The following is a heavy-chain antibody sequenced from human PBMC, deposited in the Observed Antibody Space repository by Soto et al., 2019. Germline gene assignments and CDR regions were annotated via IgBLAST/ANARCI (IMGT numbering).Heavy chain of an antibody. Sequence: PGGSLRLSCAASGFTFSSYGRHWVRQAPGKGLEWVAVISYGGGNTYYADSVKGRFTISRDNSKNTPYLQMNSLRAEDTAVYYCAKDLYGDYGKPYYYYYGMDVWGQGTTVTVSS. CDR2: ISYGGGNT. CDR1: GFTFSSYG. J-gene: IGHJ6*02. CDR3: AKDLYGDYGKPYYYYYGMDV. V-gene: IGHV3-30*18. D-gene: IGHD4-17*01.